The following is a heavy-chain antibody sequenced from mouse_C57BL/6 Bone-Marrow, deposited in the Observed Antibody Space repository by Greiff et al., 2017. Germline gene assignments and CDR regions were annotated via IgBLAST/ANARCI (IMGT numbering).Heavy chain of an antibody. J-gene: IGHJ2*01. Sequence: VQLQQPGTELVKPGASVKLSCKASGYTFTSYWMHWVKQRPGQGLEWIGNINPSNGGTNYNEKFKSKATLPVDKSSSTAYMQLSSLTSEDSAVYYCARSPYYYGSSFDYWGQGTTLTVSS. D-gene: IGHD1-1*01. V-gene: IGHV1-53*01. CDR1: GYTFTSYW. CDR2: INPSNGGT. CDR3: ARSPYYYGSSFDY.